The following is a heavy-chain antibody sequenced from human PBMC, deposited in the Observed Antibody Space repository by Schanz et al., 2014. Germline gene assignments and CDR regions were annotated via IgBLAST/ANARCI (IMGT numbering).Heavy chain of an antibody. CDR1: GGTFSSYT. CDR3: ARDGVDAAAGGNY. D-gene: IGHD6-13*01. CDR2: IIPVLNIA. Sequence: QVHLVQSGAEVKKPGSSVKVSCKLSGGTFSSYTISWMRQAPGQGLEWMGKIIPVLNIATYAQRFQGRVTMTRDTSTSTVYMELSSLRSEDTAVYYCARDGVDAAAGGNYWGQGTLVTVSS. J-gene: IGHJ4*02. V-gene: IGHV1-69*08.